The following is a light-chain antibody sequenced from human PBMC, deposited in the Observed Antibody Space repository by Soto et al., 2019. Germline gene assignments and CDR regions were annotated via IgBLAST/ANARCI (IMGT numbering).Light chain of an antibody. V-gene: IGKV1-6*01. J-gene: IGKJ1*01. CDR2: AAS. CDR1: LGIANY. CDR3: LQDHDDSWT. Sequence: IQMSLSPSSLSASVGDRVTITCRASLGIANYLNWYQHKPGKAPNLLIYAASRLQSGVPSRFSGSRSGTEFTLTVSSLQPEDFATYYCLQDHDDSWTFGQGTKVDIK.